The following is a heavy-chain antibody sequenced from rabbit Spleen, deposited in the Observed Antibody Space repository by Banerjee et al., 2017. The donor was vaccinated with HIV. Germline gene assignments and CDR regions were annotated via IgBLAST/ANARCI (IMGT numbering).Heavy chain of an antibody. CDR1: GFTLSSYYM. J-gene: IGHJ4*01. Sequence: QEQLVESGGDLVKPEGSLTLSCKASGFTLSSYYMNWVRQAPGKGLEWIGYIDPVFGITYYASWAKGRFTIFKTSSTTVTLQMTSLTAADTATYFCASKDGGGGYVGNLWGPGTLVTVS. CDR3: ASKDGGGGYVGNL. V-gene: IGHV1S45*01. CDR2: IDPVFGIT. D-gene: IGHD8-1*01.